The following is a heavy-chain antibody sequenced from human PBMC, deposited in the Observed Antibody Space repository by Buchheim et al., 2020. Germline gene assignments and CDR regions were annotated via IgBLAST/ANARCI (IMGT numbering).Heavy chain of an antibody. CDR3: AKDGSSSWAGVYYFDY. CDR1: GFTFSSYG. V-gene: IGHV3-30*18. Sequence: QVQLVESGGGVVQPGRSLRLSCAASGFTFSSYGMHWVRQAPGKGLEWVAVISYDGSNKYYADSVKGRFTISRDNSKNTLYLQMNSQRAAHTAVYYCAKDGSSSWAGVYYFDYWGRGTL. CDR2: ISYDGSNK. D-gene: IGHD6-13*01. J-gene: IGHJ4*02.